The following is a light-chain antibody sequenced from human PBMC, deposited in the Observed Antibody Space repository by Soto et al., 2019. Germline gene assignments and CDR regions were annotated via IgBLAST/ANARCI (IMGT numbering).Light chain of an antibody. V-gene: IGLV2-14*01. CDR2: DVS. J-gene: IGLJ1*01. CDR3: SSYTSSCTFPYV. Sequence: QSSLTQPASVSGSPGQSITISCTGTSSDVGGYNYVSWYQQHPGKAPKLMIYDVSNRPSGVSNRFSGSKSGNTASLTISGLQAEDEADYYCSSYTSSCTFPYVFGTGTKLTVL. CDR1: SSDVGGYNY.